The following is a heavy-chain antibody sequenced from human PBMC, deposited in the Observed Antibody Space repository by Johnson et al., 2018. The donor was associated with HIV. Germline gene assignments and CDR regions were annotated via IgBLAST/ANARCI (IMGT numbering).Heavy chain of an antibody. CDR2: ISDDGSNE. CDR3: ARDRAVAATSGAGAFDI. D-gene: IGHD2-15*01. Sequence: QVQLVESGGGVVRPGGSLRLSCAASGFTFSSYAMHWVRQAPGKGLDWVAVISDDGSNEYYADSVKGRFAISRDNSKNTLYLQMNSLRAEDTAVYYCARDRAVAATSGAGAFDIWGQGTMVTVSS. CDR1: GFTFSSYA. J-gene: IGHJ3*02. V-gene: IGHV3-30*09.